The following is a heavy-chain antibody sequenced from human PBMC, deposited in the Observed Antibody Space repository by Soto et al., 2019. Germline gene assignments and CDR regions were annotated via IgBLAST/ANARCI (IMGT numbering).Heavy chain of an antibody. J-gene: IGHJ4*02. D-gene: IGHD2-2*02. V-gene: IGHV3-30*18. CDR1: GFTFSSYG. Sequence: PGGSLRLSCAASGFTFSSYGMHWVRQAPGKGLEWVAVISYDGSNKYYADSVKGRFTISRDNSKNTLYLQMNSLRAEDTAVYYCAKDRCSSTSCYRYYFDYWGQGTLVTVPS. CDR2: ISYDGSNK. CDR3: AKDRCSSTSCYRYYFDY.